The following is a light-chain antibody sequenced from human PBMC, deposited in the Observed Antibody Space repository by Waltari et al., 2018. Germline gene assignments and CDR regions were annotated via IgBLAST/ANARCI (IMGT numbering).Light chain of an antibody. V-gene: IGKV4-1*01. Sequence: DLVMTQSPDSLALSLGERATINCKSSQSVLHSSNNKNYLAWYQQKPGPPPNLLIYWASTRESGVPDRFSGSGSGTDFTLTISSLQAEDVAVYYCQQYYNAPLTFGGGTKVEIK. CDR3: QQYYNAPLT. J-gene: IGKJ4*01. CDR2: WAS. CDR1: QSVLHSSNNKNY.